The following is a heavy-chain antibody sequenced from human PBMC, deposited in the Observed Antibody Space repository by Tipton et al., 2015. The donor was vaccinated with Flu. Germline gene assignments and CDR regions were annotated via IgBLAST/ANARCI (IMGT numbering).Heavy chain of an antibody. V-gene: IGHV3-11*06. CDR2: ISSSSSYS. CDR3: ARDRDYCSSSSCYHDY. Sequence: SLRLSCAASGFTFSDYYMTWIRQAPGKGLEWVSFISSSSSYSKYADSVRGRFTISRDNAKNSLYLQMNSLRVEDTAVYYCARDRDYCSSSSCYHDYWGQGTLVTVTS. D-gene: IGHD2-2*01. CDR1: GFTFSDYY. J-gene: IGHJ4*02.